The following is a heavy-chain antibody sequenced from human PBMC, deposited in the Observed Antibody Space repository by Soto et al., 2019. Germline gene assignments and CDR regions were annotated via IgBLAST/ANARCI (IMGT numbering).Heavy chain of an antibody. Sequence: SETLSLTCTVSGGSGSSCSYYWSWIRQPPGKGLEWIGYIYYSGSTNYNPSLKSRVTISVDTSKNQFSLKLSSVTAADTAVYYCARGYCGGDCYLPDYWGQGTLVTVSS. D-gene: IGHD2-21*02. V-gene: IGHV4-61*01. CDR3: ARGYCGGDCYLPDY. CDR2: IYYSGST. J-gene: IGHJ4*02. CDR1: GGSGSSCSYY.